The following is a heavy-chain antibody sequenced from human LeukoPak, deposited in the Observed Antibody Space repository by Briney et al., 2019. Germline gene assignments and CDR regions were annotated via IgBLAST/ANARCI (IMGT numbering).Heavy chain of an antibody. CDR1: GGTFSSYA. D-gene: IGHD3-9*01. Sequence: EASVKVSCKASGGTFSSYAISWVRQAPGQGLEWMGGIIPIFGTANYAQKFQGRVTITADESTSTAYMELSSLRSEDTAVYYCASLLQYFDWLSLLNQTYYYYGMDVWGQGTTVTVSS. J-gene: IGHJ6*02. CDR3: ASLLQYFDWLSLLNQTYYYYGMDV. V-gene: IGHV1-69*01. CDR2: IIPIFGTA.